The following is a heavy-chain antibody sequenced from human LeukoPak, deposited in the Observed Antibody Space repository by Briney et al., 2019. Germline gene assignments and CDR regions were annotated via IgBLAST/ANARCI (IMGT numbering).Heavy chain of an antibody. D-gene: IGHD3-3*01. Sequence: PGGSLRLSCAPSGFTFSTYEMNWVRQAPGKGLEGFSYISNDGGTIYYADSVRGRFSISRDNAKNSLYLQMTSLRAEDTAVDYCAILDAGIPFDSWDQGTLVTVSS. J-gene: IGHJ4*02. CDR2: ISNDGGTI. CDR3: AILDAGIPFDS. CDR1: GFTFSTYE. V-gene: IGHV3-48*03.